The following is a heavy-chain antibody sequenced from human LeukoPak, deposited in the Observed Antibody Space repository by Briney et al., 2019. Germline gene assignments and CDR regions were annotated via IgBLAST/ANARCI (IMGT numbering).Heavy chain of an antibody. CDR2: IIPILGIA. CDR1: GGTFSSYA. CDR3: ARVDTAMVIDY. Sequence: SVKVSCKASGGTFSSYAISWVRQAPGQGLEWMGRIIPILGIANYAQKFQGRVTITAGKSTSTAYMELSSLRSEDTAVYYCARVDTAMVIDYWGQGTLVTVSS. J-gene: IGHJ4*02. D-gene: IGHD5-18*01. V-gene: IGHV1-69*04.